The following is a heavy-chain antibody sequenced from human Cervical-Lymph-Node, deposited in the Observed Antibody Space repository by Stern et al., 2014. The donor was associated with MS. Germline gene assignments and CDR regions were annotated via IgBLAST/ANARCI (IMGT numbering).Heavy chain of an antibody. CDR1: GFTFSSYG. J-gene: IGHJ4*02. Sequence: DQLVKSGGGVVQPGTSLRLSCAASGFTFSSYGMHWVRQAPGKGLEWVALAWYDGSTAYYTNSVKGRFTISRDNSKNTLFLQMNSLTAEDTAVYYCARGHIPYAYNYLFDYWGQGTLVTVSS. CDR3: ARGHIPYAYNYLFDY. CDR2: AWYDGSTA. V-gene: IGHV3-33*01. D-gene: IGHD5-24*01.